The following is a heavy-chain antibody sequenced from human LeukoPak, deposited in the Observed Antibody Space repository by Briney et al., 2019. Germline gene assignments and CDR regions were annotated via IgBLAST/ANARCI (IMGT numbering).Heavy chain of an antibody. CDR1: GGSISSYY. V-gene: IGHV4-4*07. D-gene: IGHD3-10*01. CDR2: IYTSGST. Sequence: KPSETLSLTCTVSGGSISSYYWSWIRQPAGKVLEWIGRIYTSGSTNYNPSLKSRVTMSVDTSKNQFSLKLSSVTAADTAVYYCARGIYGSGSYYNGGWYFDLWGRGTLVTVSS. J-gene: IGHJ2*01. CDR3: ARGIYGSGSYYNGGWYFDL.